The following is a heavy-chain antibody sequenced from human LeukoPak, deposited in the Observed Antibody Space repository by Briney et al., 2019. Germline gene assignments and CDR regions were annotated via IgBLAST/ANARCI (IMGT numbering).Heavy chain of an antibody. CDR2: IYYSGST. J-gene: IGHJ5*02. Sequence: SQTLSLTCTVSGGSICSGGYYWSWIRQPPGKGLEWIGYIYYSGSTNYNPSLKSRVTISVDTSKNQFSLRLSSVTAADTAVYYCARHPSLTPYNWFDPWGQGTLVTVSS. D-gene: IGHD4-23*01. V-gene: IGHV4-61*08. CDR3: ARHPSLTPYNWFDP. CDR1: GGSICSGGYY.